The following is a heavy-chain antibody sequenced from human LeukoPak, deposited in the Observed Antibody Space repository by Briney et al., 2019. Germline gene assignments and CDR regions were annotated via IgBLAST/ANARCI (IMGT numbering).Heavy chain of an antibody. CDR3: ARDFPPHEGWLIYFDY. CDR1: GFTFSSYW. CDR2: INSDGSST. Sequence: GGSLRLSCAASGFTFSSYWMHWVRQAPGKGLVWVSRINSDGSSTSYADSVKGRFAISRDNAKNTLYLQMNSLRAEDTAVYYCARDFPPHEGWLIYFDYWGQGTLVTVSS. V-gene: IGHV3-74*01. D-gene: IGHD3-10*01. J-gene: IGHJ4*02.